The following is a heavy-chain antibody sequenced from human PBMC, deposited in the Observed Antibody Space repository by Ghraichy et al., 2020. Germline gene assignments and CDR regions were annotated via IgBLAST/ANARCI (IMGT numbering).Heavy chain of an antibody. V-gene: IGHV3-74*01. D-gene: IGHD1-26*01. J-gene: IGHJ4*02. Sequence: LVWVSRIKSDGSSTTYADSVKGRFTISRDNAKNTLYLQMNSLRAEDTSVYYCTRGRWELLPADCWCQGTLVIV. CDR2: IKSDGSST. CDR3: TRGRWELLPADC.